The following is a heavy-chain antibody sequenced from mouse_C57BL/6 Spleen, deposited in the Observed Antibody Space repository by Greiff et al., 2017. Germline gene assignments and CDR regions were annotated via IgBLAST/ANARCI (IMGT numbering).Heavy chain of an antibody. CDR2: INPSSGYT. CDR3: ARSEYYGSSEHFDV. Sequence: QVQLKQSGAELARPGASVKMSCKASGYTFTSYTMHWVKQRPGQGLEWIGYINPSSGYTKYNQKFKDKATLTADKSSSTAYMQLSSLTSEDSAVYYCARSEYYGSSEHFDVWGTGTTVTVSS. D-gene: IGHD1-1*01. J-gene: IGHJ1*03. CDR1: GYTFTSYT. V-gene: IGHV1-4*01.